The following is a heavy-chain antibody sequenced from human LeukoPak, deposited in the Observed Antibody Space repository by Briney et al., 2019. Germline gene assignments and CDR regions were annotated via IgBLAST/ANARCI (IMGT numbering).Heavy chain of an antibody. CDR3: ATRGRSGYYYGMDV. CDR1: GFIVSNNY. J-gene: IGHJ6*02. Sequence: GGSLRLSCAASGFIVSNNYMSWARQAPGKGLEWVSIISSRGATYYTDSVKGRFTISRDNSQSTLYLQMNSLRAEDTAVYYCATRGRSGYYYGMDVWGPGTTVTVSS. V-gene: IGHV3-66*01. CDR2: ISSRGAT. D-gene: IGHD1-26*01.